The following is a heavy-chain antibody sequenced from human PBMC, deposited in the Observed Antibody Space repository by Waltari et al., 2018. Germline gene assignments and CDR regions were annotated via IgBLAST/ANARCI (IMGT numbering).Heavy chain of an antibody. V-gene: IGHV4-31*03. CDR3: ARDYGGYGKYYAFDI. CDR1: GGSISSGGYY. CDR2: MYYSGST. D-gene: IGHD4-17*01. Sequence: QVQLQESGPGLVKPSQPLSLTCTFSGGSISSGGYYGSWSRPLPGKGLEWIGYMYYSGSTYYNPSLKSRVTMSVDTSKNQFSLKLSSVTAADTAMYYCARDYGGYGKYYAFDIWGQGTMVTVSS. J-gene: IGHJ3*02.